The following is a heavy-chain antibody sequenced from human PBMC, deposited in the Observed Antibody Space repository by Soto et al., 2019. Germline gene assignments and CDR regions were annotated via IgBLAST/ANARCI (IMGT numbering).Heavy chain of an antibody. V-gene: IGHV3-21*01. CDR1: GFTFSSYS. D-gene: IGHD1-1*01. CDR2: ISSSSSYI. CDR3: GRDTGLSGTNYSYYYWGMAV. J-gene: IGHJ6*02. Sequence: GGSLRLSCAASGFTFSSYSMNWVRQAPGKGLEWVSSISSSSSYIYYADSVKGRFTISRDNAKNSLYLQMNSLRAEDTAVYYCGRDTGLSGTNYSYYYWGMAVWRQGTTVTVS.